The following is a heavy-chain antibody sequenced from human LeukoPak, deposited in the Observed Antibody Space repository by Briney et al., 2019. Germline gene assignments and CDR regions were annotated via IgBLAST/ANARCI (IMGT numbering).Heavy chain of an antibody. CDR3: ARDTLTYYDFWSGNHDAFEI. CDR1: GYTFTSYY. V-gene: IGHV1-46*01. Sequence: ASVKVSCKASGYTFTSYYMHWVRQAPGQGLEWMGIINPSGGSTSYAQKFQGRVTMTRDTSTSTVYMELSSLRSEDTAVYYCARDTLTYYDFWSGNHDAFEIWGQGQWSPSLQ. D-gene: IGHD3-3*01. CDR2: INPSGGST. J-gene: IGHJ3*02.